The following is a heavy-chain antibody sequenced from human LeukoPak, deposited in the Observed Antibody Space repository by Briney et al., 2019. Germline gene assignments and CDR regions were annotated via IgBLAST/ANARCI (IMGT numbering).Heavy chain of an antibody. CDR2: IRSKANSYAT. V-gene: IGHV3-73*01. J-gene: IGHJ2*01. CDR1: GFTFSGSA. D-gene: IGHD1-26*01. Sequence: GGSLRLSCAASGFTFSGSAMHWVRQASGKGLEWVGRIRSKANSYATAYAASVKGRFTISRDDSKNTAYLQMNSLKTEDTAVYYCVTTPVIVGATAHWYFDLWGRGTLVTVS. CDR3: VTTPVIVGATAHWYFDL.